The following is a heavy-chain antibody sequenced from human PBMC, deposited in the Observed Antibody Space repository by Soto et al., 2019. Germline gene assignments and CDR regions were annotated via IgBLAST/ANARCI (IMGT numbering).Heavy chain of an antibody. CDR3: ARTKKDFPLVY. J-gene: IGHJ4*02. V-gene: IGHV1-18*01. Sequence: ASVKVCCKDSGYTYNSYGSRWVRQAPGQGLEWMGWISAYNGNTNYAQKLQGRVTMTTDTSTSTAYMELRSLRSDDTAVYYCARTKKDFPLVYWGQGTLVTVSS. CDR2: ISAYNGNT. D-gene: IGHD3-3*01. CDR1: GYTYNSYG.